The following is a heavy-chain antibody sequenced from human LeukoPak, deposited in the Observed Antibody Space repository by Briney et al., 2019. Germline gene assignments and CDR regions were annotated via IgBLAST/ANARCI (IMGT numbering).Heavy chain of an antibody. V-gene: IGHV4-34*01. Sequence: SETLSLTCAVYGGSFSGYYWSWIRQPPGKGLEWIGEINHSGSTNYNPSLKSRVTISVDTSKNQFSLKLSSVTAADTAVYYCARGRSSYQLLSCYYYGMDVWGKGTTVTVSS. D-gene: IGHD2-2*01. CDR1: GGSFSGYY. CDR2: INHSGST. CDR3: ARGRSSYQLLSCYYYGMDV. J-gene: IGHJ6*04.